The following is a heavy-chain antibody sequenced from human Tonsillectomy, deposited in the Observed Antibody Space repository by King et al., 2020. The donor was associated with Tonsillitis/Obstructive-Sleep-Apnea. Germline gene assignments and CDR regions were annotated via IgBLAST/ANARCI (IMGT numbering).Heavy chain of an antibody. CDR3: ARPDCSSTSCYKRGTGFDY. D-gene: IGHD2-2*02. V-gene: IGHV3-30*04. Sequence: VQLVESGGGVVQPGRSLRLSCAASGFTFSSYAMHWVRQAPGKGLEWVAVISYDGSNKYYADSVKGRFTISRDNSKNTLYLQMNSLRAEDTAVYYCARPDCSSTSCYKRGTGFDYWGQGTLVTVSS. J-gene: IGHJ4*02. CDR2: ISYDGSNK. CDR1: GFTFSSYA.